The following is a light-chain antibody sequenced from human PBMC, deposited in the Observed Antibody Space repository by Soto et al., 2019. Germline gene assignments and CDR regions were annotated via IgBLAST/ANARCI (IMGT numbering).Light chain of an antibody. J-gene: IGLJ2*01. CDR2: DVS. V-gene: IGLV2-14*01. CDR1: SSDVGGYNY. CDR3: SSYTSSIL. Sequence: QSVLTQPASVSGSPGQSITISCTGTSSDVGGYNYVSWYQQHPGKAPKLMIYDVSNRPSGVSNRFSGSKSGNTASLTISGFQAEDEADYYCSSYTSSILFGGGTKVTVL.